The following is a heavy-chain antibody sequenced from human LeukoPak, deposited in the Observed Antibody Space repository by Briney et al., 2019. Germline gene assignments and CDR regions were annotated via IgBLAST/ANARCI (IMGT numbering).Heavy chain of an antibody. CDR3: AREGTTVTTGVPDY. V-gene: IGHV1-18*01. CDR2: ISAYNGNT. Sequence: ASVKVSCKASGYTFTSYGISWVRQAPGQGLEWMGWISAYNGNTNYAQKLQGRVTMTTDTSTSTAYIELRSLRSDDTAVYYCAREGTTVTTGVPDYWGQGTLVTVSS. CDR1: GYTFTSYG. D-gene: IGHD4-17*01. J-gene: IGHJ4*02.